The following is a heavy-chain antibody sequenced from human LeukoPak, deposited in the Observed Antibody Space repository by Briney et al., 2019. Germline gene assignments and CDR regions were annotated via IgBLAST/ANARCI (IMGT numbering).Heavy chain of an antibody. J-gene: IGHJ3*02. CDR3: ASTLSTYYDFWSGYYGAFDI. CDR2: IGTVGDT. D-gene: IGHD3-3*01. V-gene: IGHV3-13*01. Sequence: GGSLRLSCAASGFTFSTYDMHWVRQATGKGLEWVSAIGTVGDTYYLDSVKGRFTISREDAKNSLYLQMNSLRVGDTAVYYCASTLSTYYDFWSGYYGAFDIWGQGTMVTVSS. CDR1: GFTFSTYD.